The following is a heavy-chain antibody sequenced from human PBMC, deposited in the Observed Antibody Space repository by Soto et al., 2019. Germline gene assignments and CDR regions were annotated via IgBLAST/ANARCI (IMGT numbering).Heavy chain of an antibody. V-gene: IGHV4-4*02. CDR2: IYHSGST. Sequence: SETLSLTCAVSGGSISSSNWWSWVRQPPGKGLEWIGEIYHSGSTNYNPSLKSRVTISVDKSKNQFSLKLSSVTAADTAVYYCAGGLVERSYYYYYGMDVWGQGTTVT. D-gene: IGHD6-19*01. CDR3: AGGLVERSYYYYYGMDV. J-gene: IGHJ6*02. CDR1: GGSISSSNW.